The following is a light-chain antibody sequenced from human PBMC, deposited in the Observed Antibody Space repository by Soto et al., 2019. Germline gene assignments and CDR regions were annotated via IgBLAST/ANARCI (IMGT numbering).Light chain of an antibody. CDR2: DVS. CDR3: NSYTSINTLDV. J-gene: IGLJ1*01. Sequence: QSVLTQPASVSGSPGQSITISCTGTSSDVGGYNYVSWYQQHPGKAPKLMIYDVSNRPSGVSNRFSGSKSGNTASLTISGLQAEDEADYFCNSYTSINTLDVFGTGTSHRP. V-gene: IGLV2-14*03. CDR1: SSDVGGYNY.